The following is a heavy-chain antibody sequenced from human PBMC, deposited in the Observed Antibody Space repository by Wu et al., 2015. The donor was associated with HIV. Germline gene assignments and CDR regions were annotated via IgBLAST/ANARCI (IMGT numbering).Heavy chain of an antibody. D-gene: IGHD2-15*01. J-gene: IGHJ5*02. Sequence: QVQLVQSGAEVKKPGASVKVSCKASGYTFTSYDINWVRQATGQGLEWMGWMNPNSGNTGYAQKFQGRVTFTRNTSISTAYMELSSLRSEDTAVYSCARGLGYCSGGSCFNWFDPGARERWSPVSS. CDR3: ARGLGYCSGGSCFNWFDP. V-gene: IGHV1-8*03. CDR1: GYTFTSYD. CDR2: MNPNSGNT.